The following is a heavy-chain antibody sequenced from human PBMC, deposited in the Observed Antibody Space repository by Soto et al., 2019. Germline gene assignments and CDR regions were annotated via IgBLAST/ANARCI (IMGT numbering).Heavy chain of an antibody. J-gene: IGHJ4*02. CDR3: ATPTRLDNSGRYYRAFDY. CDR1: GFTFSTYA. V-gene: IGHV3-30*03. CDR2: ISSDGSKE. Sequence: QVQLVESGGGVVQPGRSLRLSCAASGFTFSTYAMHWVRQAPGKGLEWVAVISSDGSKEYYANSVKGRFTISRDSSMKTLYLQMNSLRAEDTAVYYWATPTRLDNSGRYYRAFDYWGQGTLLTVSS. D-gene: IGHD1-26*01.